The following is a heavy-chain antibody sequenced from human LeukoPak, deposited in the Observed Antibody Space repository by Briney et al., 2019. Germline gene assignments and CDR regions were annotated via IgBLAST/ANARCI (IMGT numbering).Heavy chain of an antibody. V-gene: IGHV3-15*01. CDR3: TTEGCSGGSCYDQGDYYYYYYMDV. J-gene: IGHJ6*03. CDR1: GFTFSNAW. Sequence: PGGSLRLSCAASGFTFSNAWMSWVRQAPGKGLEWVGRIKSKTDGGTTDYAAPVKGRFTISRDDSKNTLYLQMNSLKTEDTAVYYCTTEGCSGGSCYDQGDYYYYYYMDVWGKGTTVTISS. D-gene: IGHD2-15*01. CDR2: IKSKTDGGTT.